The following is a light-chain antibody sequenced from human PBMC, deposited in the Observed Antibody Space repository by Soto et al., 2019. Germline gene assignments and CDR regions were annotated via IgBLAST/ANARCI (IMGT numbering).Light chain of an antibody. Sequence: DIQMTQSPSSLSASVGDRVTITCRASQSISSYLNWYQQKPGKAPKLLIYAASSLQSGVPARFSGSGSGTDFTLTISRLEPEDFAAYYCQQCDSSPRTFGGGTKVDIK. V-gene: IGKV1-39*01. CDR3: QQCDSSPRT. J-gene: IGKJ4*01. CDR1: QSISSY. CDR2: AAS.